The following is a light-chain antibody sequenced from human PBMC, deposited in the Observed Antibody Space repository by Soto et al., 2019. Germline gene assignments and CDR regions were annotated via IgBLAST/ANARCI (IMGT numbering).Light chain of an antibody. CDR3: QQRIT. J-gene: IGKJ5*01. V-gene: IGKV3-20*01. Sequence: EIVLTQSPGTLSLSPGERATLSCRASQSVSSSYLAWYQQKPGQAPRLLIYGASTRATGITDRFSGSGSGTDITLTISRLEPEYFAVYYCQQRITFGQGTRLEIK. CDR1: QSVSSSY. CDR2: GAS.